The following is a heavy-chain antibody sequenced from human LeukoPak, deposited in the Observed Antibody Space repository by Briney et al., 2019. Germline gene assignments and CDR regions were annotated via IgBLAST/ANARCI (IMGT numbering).Heavy chain of an antibody. CDR2: IYPTGTT. J-gene: IGHJ4*01. CDR3: GRQGYTASHYFLDF. V-gene: IGHV4-4*07. D-gene: IGHD2/OR15-2a*01. Sequence: PSETLSLTCSVSGGSVNSYFWGWVRQPAGKGLEWLGRIYPTGTTHYNPAPKSRLTMSIDTSMKQFSLKLRSVTAADTAIYYCGRQGYTASHYFLDFWSPGTLVTVSS. CDR1: GGSVNSYF.